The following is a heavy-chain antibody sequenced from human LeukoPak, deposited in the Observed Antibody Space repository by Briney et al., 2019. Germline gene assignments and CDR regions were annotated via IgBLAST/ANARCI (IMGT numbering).Heavy chain of an antibody. J-gene: IGHJ4*02. D-gene: IGHD3-10*01. CDR2: IYYSGST. CDR3: ARQFTGLDY. CDR1: GGSISSYY. V-gene: IGHV4-59*01. Sequence: PSETLSLTCTVSGGSISSYYWSWIRQPPGKGLEWIGYIYYSGSTNYNPSFKSRVTISVDTSKSQFSLKLSSVTAADTAVYYCARQFTGLDYWGQGTLVTVSS.